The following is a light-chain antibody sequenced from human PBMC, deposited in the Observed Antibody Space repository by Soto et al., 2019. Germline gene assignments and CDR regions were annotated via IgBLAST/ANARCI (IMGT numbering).Light chain of an antibody. J-gene: IGKJ5*01. Sequence: FQITQTPSTLSASVGDRVSITCRASQTIFSWLAWYQQKPGKAPRLLIYKASRLEGGVPSRYSGSGSGTEFTLTISGLQPDDFAVYYCQQYNSYPFSFGQGTRLEIK. V-gene: IGKV1-5*03. CDR2: KAS. CDR1: QTIFSW. CDR3: QQYNSYPFS.